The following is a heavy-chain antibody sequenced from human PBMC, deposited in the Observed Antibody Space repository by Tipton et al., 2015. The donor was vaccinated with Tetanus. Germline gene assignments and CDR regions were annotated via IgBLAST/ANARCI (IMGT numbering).Heavy chain of an antibody. CDR2: IFYTGST. J-gene: IGHJ4*02. D-gene: IGHD6-13*01. CDR3: AREGRVAAAGLWTFDR. CDR1: GGSVTNNNYY. Sequence: TLSLTCTVSGGSVTNNNYYWSWIRQPPGKGLEWIGNIFYTGSTNYNPSLMSRVTISVDTSKNQFSLRLSSVTAADTAVYSCAREGRVAAAGLWTFDRWGQGTLVTVSS. V-gene: IGHV4-61*01.